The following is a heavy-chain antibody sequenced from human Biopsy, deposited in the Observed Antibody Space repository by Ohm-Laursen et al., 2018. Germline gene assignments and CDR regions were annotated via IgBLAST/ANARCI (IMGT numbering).Heavy chain of an antibody. V-gene: IGHV3-23*01. D-gene: IGHD3-3*01. CDR1: GFTFSSYA. J-gene: IGHJ6*02. CDR3: TKADDFWSPEGYYYYFSGMDV. Sequence: SLRLSCTAPGFTFSSYAMSWVRQAPGKGLEWVSAIRSTGGSTYYANSVKGRFTISRDNSKNILFLQVNNLRAEDTAIYYCTKADDFWSPEGYYYYFSGMDVWGPGATVTVSS. CDR2: IRSTGGST.